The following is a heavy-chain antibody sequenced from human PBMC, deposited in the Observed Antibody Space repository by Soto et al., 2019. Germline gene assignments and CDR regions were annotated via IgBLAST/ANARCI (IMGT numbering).Heavy chain of an antibody. J-gene: IGHJ4*02. D-gene: IGHD4-17*01. CDR2: IYPGDSET. Sequence: PGESLKISCKTPGYTFNSYWIAWVRQMPGIGLEFMGIIYPGDSETRYSPSFQGQVTISADKSNTTAHLQWSSLKASDTAMYFCARLRVPLPVTKISSLDLWGQGTLVTVSS. CDR3: ARLRVPLPVTKISSLDL. CDR1: GYTFNSYW. V-gene: IGHV5-51*01.